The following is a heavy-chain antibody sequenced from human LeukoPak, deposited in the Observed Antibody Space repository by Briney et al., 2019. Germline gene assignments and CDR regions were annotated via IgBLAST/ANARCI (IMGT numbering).Heavy chain of an antibody. V-gene: IGHV4-4*07. CDR1: GGSISSYY. J-gene: IGHJ3*02. Sequence: PSETLSLTCTVSGGSISSYYWSWIRQPAGKGLEWIGRIYTSGSTNYNPSLKSRVTMSVDTSKNQFFLKLSSVTAADTAVYYCARASLVGATPDAFDIWGQGTMVTVSS. D-gene: IGHD1-26*01. CDR2: IYTSGST. CDR3: ARASLVGATPDAFDI.